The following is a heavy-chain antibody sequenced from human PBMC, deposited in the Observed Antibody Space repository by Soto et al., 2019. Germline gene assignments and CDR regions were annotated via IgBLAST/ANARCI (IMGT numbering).Heavy chain of an antibody. CDR1: GFTFTSSA. CDR2: IVVGSGKT. D-gene: IGHD1-26*01. V-gene: IGHV1-58*01. J-gene: IGHJ6*02. Sequence: QMQLVQSGPEVKKPGTSVKVSCKASGFTFTSSAVQWVRQARGQRLEWIGWIVVGSGKTNYAQKFQERVTITRDMSTSTAYMALSSLRSEDTAVYYCAADQVGDNIYYYYGMDVWGQGTTVTVSS. CDR3: AADQVGDNIYYYYGMDV.